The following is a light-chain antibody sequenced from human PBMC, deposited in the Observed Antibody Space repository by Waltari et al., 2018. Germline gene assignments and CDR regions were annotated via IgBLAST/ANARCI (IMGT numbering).Light chain of an antibody. Sequence: QSVLTQPHSGSEALRQRVTISCSGNSSNIGTKPVNCYQQLPGKAPKLLIYSDGLLSSGVSDRFSGSRSGTSASLAISGLQSEDEADYYCSAWDESLNGVVFGGGTKLTVL. CDR1: SSNIGTKP. CDR2: SDG. CDR3: SAWDESLNGVV. J-gene: IGLJ2*01. V-gene: IGLV1-36*01.